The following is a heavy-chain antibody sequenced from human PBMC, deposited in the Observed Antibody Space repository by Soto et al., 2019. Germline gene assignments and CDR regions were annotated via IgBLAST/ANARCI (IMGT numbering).Heavy chain of an antibody. V-gene: IGHV5-51*01. J-gene: IGHJ4*01. CDR3: ARLANIFDFGN. D-gene: IGHD3-9*01. CDR2: IYPGVSDT. Sequence: GQSVKISCKGSGDIFSNYWIASVRQMPGKDLEGMWIIYPGVSDTRYGLSFKGQVTIAGDKSISTAYLQWSSQQASATAMYYCARLANIFDFGNCGHGTLDTVSA. CDR1: GDIFSNYW.